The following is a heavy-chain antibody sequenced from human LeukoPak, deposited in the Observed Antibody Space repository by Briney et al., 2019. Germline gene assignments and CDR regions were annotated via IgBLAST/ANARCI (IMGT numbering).Heavy chain of an antibody. D-gene: IGHD3-10*02. CDR1: GFTFSSYG. Sequence: PGGTLRLSCAATGFTFSSYGMSWVRQAPGKGLEWVSYISSSGSTIYYADSVKGRFTISRDNAKNSLYLQMNSLRAEDTAVYYCAELGITMIGGVWGKGTTVTISS. CDR2: ISSSGSTI. V-gene: IGHV3-48*04. CDR3: AELGITMIGGV. J-gene: IGHJ6*04.